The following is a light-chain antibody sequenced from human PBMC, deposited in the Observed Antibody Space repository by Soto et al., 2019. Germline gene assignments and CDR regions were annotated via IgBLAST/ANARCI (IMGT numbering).Light chain of an antibody. V-gene: IGKV1-5*03. CDR1: QSISVW. CDR2: KAS. Sequence: DIQMTQSPSTLSASVGDRVTITCRASQSISVWLAWYQQKAGKAPNLLIYKASRLETGVPSRFSGGGFGTDFTLTISSLQPDDFATYYCQQTKSYPLAFGGGTKVDIK. CDR3: QQTKSYPLA. J-gene: IGKJ4*01.